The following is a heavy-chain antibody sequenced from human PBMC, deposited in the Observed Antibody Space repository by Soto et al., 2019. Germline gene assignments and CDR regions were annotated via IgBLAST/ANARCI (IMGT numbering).Heavy chain of an antibody. D-gene: IGHD3-3*01. CDR2: IIPIFGTA. CDR1: GGTFSSYA. V-gene: IGHV1-69*01. CDR3: ARGSSITIFGVGAREGGWFDP. J-gene: IGHJ5*02. Sequence: QVQLVQSGAEVKKPGSSVKVSCKASGGTFSSYAISWVRQAPGQGLEWMGGIIPIFGTANYAQKFQGRVTITADESTSTAYMELSSLRSEDTAVYYCARGSSITIFGVGAREGGWFDPWGQGSLVTVSS.